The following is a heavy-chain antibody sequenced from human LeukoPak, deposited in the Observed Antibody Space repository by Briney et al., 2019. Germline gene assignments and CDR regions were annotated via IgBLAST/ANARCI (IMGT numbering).Heavy chain of an antibody. CDR2: IYYSGST. Sequence: SETLSLTCTVSGGSVSSGSYYWSWIRQPPGKGLEWIGYIYYSGSTNYNPSLKSRVTISVDTSKNQFSLKLSSVTAADTAVYCCASVDTAMAIDYWGQGTPVTVSS. D-gene: IGHD5-18*01. V-gene: IGHV4-61*01. J-gene: IGHJ4*02. CDR1: GGSVSSGSYY. CDR3: ASVDTAMAIDY.